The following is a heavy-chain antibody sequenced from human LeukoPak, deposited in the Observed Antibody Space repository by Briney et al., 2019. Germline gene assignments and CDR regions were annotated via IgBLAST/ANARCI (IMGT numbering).Heavy chain of an antibody. J-gene: IGHJ4*02. CDR1: GFTFSSYW. CDR2: INSDGSST. D-gene: IGHD3-22*01. V-gene: IGHV3-74*01. Sequence: GGSLRLSCAASGFTFSSYWMHWVRHAPGKGLVWVSRINSDGSSTSYADSVKGRFTISRDNAKNTLYLQMNSLRAEDTAVYYCASPPDYYDSSGYYLTDYWGQGTLVTVSS. CDR3: ASPPDYYDSSGYYLTDY.